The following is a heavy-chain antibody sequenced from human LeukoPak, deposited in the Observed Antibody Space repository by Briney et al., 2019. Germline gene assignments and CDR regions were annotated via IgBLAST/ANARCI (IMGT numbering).Heavy chain of an antibody. CDR1: GGSISSGSYY. CDR3: ARATPFWSGYYTAFDI. V-gene: IGHV4-61*02. J-gene: IGHJ3*02. CDR2: IYTSGST. D-gene: IGHD3-3*01. Sequence: PSQTLSLTCTVSGGSISSGSYYWSWIRQPAGKGLEWIGRIYTSGSTNYNPSLKSRVTISVDTSKNPFSLKLSSVTAADTAVYYCARATPFWSGYYTAFDIWGQGTMVTVSS.